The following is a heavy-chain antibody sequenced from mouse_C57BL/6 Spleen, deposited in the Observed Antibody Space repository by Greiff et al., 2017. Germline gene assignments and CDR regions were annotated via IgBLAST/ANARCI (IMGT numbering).Heavy chain of an antibody. Sequence: QVQLQQSGAELVRPGASVTLSCKASGYTFTDYEMHWVKQTPVHGLEWIGAIGPETGGTAYNQKFKGKAILTAEQSSSTASMEHRSLTSEDSAVYYCTRGDYYYGSSYRYFDVWGTGTTVTVSS. J-gene: IGHJ1*03. V-gene: IGHV1-15*01. CDR2: IGPETGGT. CDR1: GYTFTDYE. CDR3: TRGDYYYGSSYRYFDV. D-gene: IGHD1-1*01.